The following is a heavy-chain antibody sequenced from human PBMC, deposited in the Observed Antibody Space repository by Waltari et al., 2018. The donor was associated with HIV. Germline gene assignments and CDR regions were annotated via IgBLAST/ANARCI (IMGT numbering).Heavy chain of an antibody. CDR3: ARGLSSMTTVTTAVF. V-gene: IGHV1-2*02. CDR1: GYSFTAFF. D-gene: IGHD4-17*01. CDR2: IHPNSGHT. Sequence: QVQLVQSGAEVKKPGASVKVSCKASGYSFTAFFIRWMRQAPGQGHEWTGWIHPNSGHTIFSQRFQGRVTLTRDTSISTAYMELSSLRSDDTAVYYCARGLSSMTTVTTAVFWGQGTLVTVSS. J-gene: IGHJ4*02.